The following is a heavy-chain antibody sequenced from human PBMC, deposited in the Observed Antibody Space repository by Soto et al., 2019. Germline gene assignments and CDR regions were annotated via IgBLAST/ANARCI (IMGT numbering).Heavy chain of an antibody. Sequence: SETLSLTCTVSGGSISSGDYYWSWIRQPPGKGLEWIGYIYYSGSTYYNPSLKSRVTISVDTSKNQFSLKLSPVTAADTAVYYCARERGGGPTGCNWFDPWGQGTLVTVSS. D-gene: IGHD4-17*01. CDR1: GGSISSGDYY. CDR3: ARERGGGPTGCNWFDP. J-gene: IGHJ5*02. CDR2: IYYSGST. V-gene: IGHV4-30-4*01.